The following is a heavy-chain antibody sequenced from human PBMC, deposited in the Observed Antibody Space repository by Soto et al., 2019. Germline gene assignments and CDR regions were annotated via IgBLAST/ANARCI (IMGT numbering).Heavy chain of an antibody. D-gene: IGHD6-13*01. J-gene: IGHJ5*02. CDR2: IFYAGNT. Sequence: QLQLQESGPGLVKPSETLSLTCNVSGGSISSSRSYWAWFRQPPGKELEWIANIFYAGNTYYNPSLRSRVTVSVDTSTNQYSLKLDSVTAADTAVYYCARQAAAPGIDLWFDPWGQGTLVTVSS. V-gene: IGHV4-39*01. CDR3: ARQAAAPGIDLWFDP. CDR1: GGSISSSRSY.